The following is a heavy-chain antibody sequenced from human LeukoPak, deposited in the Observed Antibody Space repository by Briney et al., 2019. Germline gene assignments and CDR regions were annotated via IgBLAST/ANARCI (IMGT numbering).Heavy chain of an antibody. CDR1: GGSISSYY. CDR3: ARVKGYGVYEGYYYYGMDV. J-gene: IGHJ6*02. Sequence: PSEALSLTCTVSGGSISSYYWSWIRQPPGKGLEWIGYIYYSGSTNYNPSLKSRVTISVDTSKNQFSLKLSSVTAADTAVYYCARVKGYGVYEGYYYYGMDVWGQGTTVTVSS. V-gene: IGHV4-59*01. D-gene: IGHD5/OR15-5a*01. CDR2: IYYSGST.